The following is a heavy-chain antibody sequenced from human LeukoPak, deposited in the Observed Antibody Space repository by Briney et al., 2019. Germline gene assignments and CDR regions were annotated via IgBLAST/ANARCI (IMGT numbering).Heavy chain of an antibody. D-gene: IGHD1-1*01. CDR1: GFTFSRYA. CDR3: ARRTFLNAFDI. CDR2: ISSNGGST. V-gene: IGHV3-64*01. Sequence: GGSLRLSCAASGFTFSRYAMHWVRQAPGKGLESVSAISSNGGSTYYANSVKGRFTISRDNSKNTLYLQMGSLRAEDMAVYYCARRTFLNAFDIWGQGAMVTVSS. J-gene: IGHJ3*02.